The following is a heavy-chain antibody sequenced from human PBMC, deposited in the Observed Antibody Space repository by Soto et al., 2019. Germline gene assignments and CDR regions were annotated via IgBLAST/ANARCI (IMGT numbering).Heavy chain of an antibody. D-gene: IGHD2-21*02. CDR2: IAFDGSQE. J-gene: IGHJ6*02. Sequence: QVQLVESGGGVVQPGRALRLSCAASGFSFNTSGMHWVRQAPGKGLEWVAVIAFDGSQEFYGDSVRGRFTISRDNSKNTLFLQMKSRTSEDTAGYYCATKVRVTNYLYYGMDVWGQGTTVTVSS. CDR3: ATKVRVTNYLYYGMDV. V-gene: IGHV3-30*03. CDR1: GFSFNTSG.